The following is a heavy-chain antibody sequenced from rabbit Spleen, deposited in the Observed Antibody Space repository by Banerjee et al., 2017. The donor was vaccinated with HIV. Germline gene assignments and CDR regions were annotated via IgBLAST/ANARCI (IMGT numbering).Heavy chain of an antibody. J-gene: IGHJ4*01. V-gene: IGHV1S40*01. CDR3: SRIDYDSNSWDL. Sequence: QSLEESGGDLVKPGGSLALTCKASGFSLSTGYYMCWVRQAPGKGLEWIGCIATGSGSAYYANWAIGRFTISKTSSTTVTLQMTSLTAADTATYFCSRIDYDSNSWDLWGPGTLVTIS. CDR1: GFSLSTGYY. D-gene: IGHD4-2*01. CDR2: IATGSGSA.